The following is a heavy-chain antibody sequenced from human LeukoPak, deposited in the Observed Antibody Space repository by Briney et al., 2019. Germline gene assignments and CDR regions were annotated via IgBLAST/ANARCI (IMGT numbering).Heavy chain of an antibody. CDR3: ATGGSKVPAALI. Sequence: ASVKVSCKVSGYTLTELSMHWVRQAPGKGLEWMGGFDPEDGETIYAQKFQGRVTITEDTSTDTAYMELSSLRSEDTAVYYCATGGSKVPAALIWGQGTLVTVSS. CDR2: FDPEDGET. D-gene: IGHD2-2*01. CDR1: GYTLTELS. V-gene: IGHV1-24*01. J-gene: IGHJ4*02.